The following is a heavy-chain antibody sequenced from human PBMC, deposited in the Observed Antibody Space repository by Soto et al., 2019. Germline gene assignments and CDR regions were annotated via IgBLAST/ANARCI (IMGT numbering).Heavy chain of an antibody. CDR1: VCSFSSDT. CDR2: IIPILGIA. J-gene: IGHJ5*02. V-gene: IGHV1-69*02. CDR3: ASLKKSRSGYPFDP. Sequence: GASVKVSCKASVCSFSSDTISWVRQAPGQGLEWMGRIIPILGIANYAQKFQGRVTITADKSTSTAYMELSSLRSEDTAVYYCASLKKSRSGYPFDPWGQGTLVTVSS. D-gene: IGHD3-10*01.